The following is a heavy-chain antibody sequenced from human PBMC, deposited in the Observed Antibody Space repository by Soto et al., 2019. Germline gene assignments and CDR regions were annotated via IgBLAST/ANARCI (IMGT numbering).Heavy chain of an antibody. Sequence: KPSETLSRTCTVSGGSISSGDYYWSWIRQPPGKGLEWIGYIYYSGSTYYNPSLKSRVTISVDTSKNQFSLKLSSVTAADTAVYYCACSRMVRGVINYYYYGMDVWGQGTTVTVSS. V-gene: IGHV4-30-4*01. CDR1: GGSISSGDYY. J-gene: IGHJ6*02. CDR2: IYYSGST. CDR3: ACSRMVRGVINYYYYGMDV. D-gene: IGHD3-10*01.